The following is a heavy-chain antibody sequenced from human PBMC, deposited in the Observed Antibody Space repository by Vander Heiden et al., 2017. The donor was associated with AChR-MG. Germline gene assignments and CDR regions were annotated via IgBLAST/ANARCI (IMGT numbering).Heavy chain of an antibody. Sequence: QVQLVQSGAEVKKPGASVTVSCKASGYPFTGHYMHWVRQAPGQGLEWMGWINPNSGGTNYSQKFQGRVTMTRDTSISTAYMELSRLRSDDTAVYYCGRDIGNRNDWYRAFDIWCQGTMVTVSS. V-gene: IGHV1-2*02. J-gene: IGHJ3*02. CDR3: GRDIGNRNDWYRAFDI. D-gene: IGHD6-19*01. CDR1: GYPFTGHY. CDR2: INPNSGGT.